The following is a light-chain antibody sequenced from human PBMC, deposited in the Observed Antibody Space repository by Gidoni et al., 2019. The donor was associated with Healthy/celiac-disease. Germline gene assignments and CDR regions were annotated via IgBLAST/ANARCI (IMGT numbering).Light chain of an antibody. Sequence: EIVLTQSPGTLSLSPGERATLSCRASQSVSSSYLAWYQQKPGQAPRLLIYGASSRATGIPDRFSGSGSGTDFTLTISRLDPEDFAVYYCQQYGSSPRTFGQGTKLGIK. CDR3: QQYGSSPRT. CDR1: QSVSSSY. V-gene: IGKV3-20*01. CDR2: GAS. J-gene: IGKJ2*01.